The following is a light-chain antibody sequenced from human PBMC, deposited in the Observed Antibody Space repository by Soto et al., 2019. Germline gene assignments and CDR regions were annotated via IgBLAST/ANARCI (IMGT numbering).Light chain of an antibody. CDR3: QQANNFSRS. J-gene: IGKJ1*01. Sequence: DIQMTQSPSSLSASVEDRVIITCRASQSISNHLNWYQQKPGKAPKILIFAASSLQCGVPSRFSGSRSGPDFTLTISSLQPEDVATYYCQQANNFSRSFGQGTKVDI. CDR2: AAS. CDR1: QSISNH. V-gene: IGKV1-39*01.